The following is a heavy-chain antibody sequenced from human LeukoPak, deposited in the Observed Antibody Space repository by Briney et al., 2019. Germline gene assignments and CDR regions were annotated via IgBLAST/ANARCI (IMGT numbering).Heavy chain of an antibody. Sequence: GGSLRLSCAASGFTFSSYAMSWVRQAPGKGLEWVSAISGSGGSTYYADSVKGRFTISRDNSKNTLYLQMNSLRAEDTAVYYCAKILERELQYYYYGMDVWGQGTTVTVSS. CDR3: AKILERELQYYYYGMDV. J-gene: IGHJ6*02. CDR1: GFTFSSYA. D-gene: IGHD5-24*01. V-gene: IGHV3-23*01. CDR2: ISGSGGST.